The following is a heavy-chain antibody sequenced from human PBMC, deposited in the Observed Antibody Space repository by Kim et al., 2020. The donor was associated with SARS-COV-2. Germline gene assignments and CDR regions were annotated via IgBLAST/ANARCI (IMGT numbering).Heavy chain of an antibody. J-gene: IGHJ4*02. V-gene: IGHV4-59*09. CDR3: ARGGITIFGVVNAIDY. D-gene: IGHD3-3*01. Sequence: LNSRVTISADTSKNQFSLKLSSVTAADTAVYYCARGGITIFGVVNAIDYWGQGTLVTVSS.